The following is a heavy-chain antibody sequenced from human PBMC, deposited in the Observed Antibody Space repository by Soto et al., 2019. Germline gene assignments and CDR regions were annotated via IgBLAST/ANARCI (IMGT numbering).Heavy chain of an antibody. CDR3: AKNSYGDSWNFGLDV. D-gene: IGHD4-17*01. CDR1: RFGFSTYG. V-gene: IGHV3-23*01. Sequence: PGGSLRLSCAASRFGFSTYGMTWVRRPPGKGLEWVSTISASGSGSYYTESVKGRFTVSRDNSKNTMYLQVSSLRAEDTAVYYCAKNSYGDSWNFGLDVWGQGTTVTVSS. J-gene: IGHJ6*02. CDR2: ISASGSGS.